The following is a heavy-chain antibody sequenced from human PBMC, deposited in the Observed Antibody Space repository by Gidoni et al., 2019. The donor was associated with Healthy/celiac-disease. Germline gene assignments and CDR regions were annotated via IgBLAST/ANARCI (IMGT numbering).Heavy chain of an antibody. J-gene: IGHJ4*02. Sequence: EVQLLESGGGLVQLGGSLRLSCAASGFTFSSYARSWVRQAPGKGLEWVSAISGSGGSTYYADSVKGRFTISRDNSKNTLYLQMNSLRAEDTSVYYCAKDLGNYDFWSGYPPFDYWGQGTLVTVSS. V-gene: IGHV3-23*01. CDR3: AKDLGNYDFWSGYPPFDY. CDR1: GFTFSSYA. CDR2: ISGSGGST. D-gene: IGHD3-3*01.